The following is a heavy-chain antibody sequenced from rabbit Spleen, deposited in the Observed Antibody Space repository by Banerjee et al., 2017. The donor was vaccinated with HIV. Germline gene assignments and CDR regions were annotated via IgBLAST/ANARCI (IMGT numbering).Heavy chain of an antibody. D-gene: IGHD1-1*01. V-gene: IGHV1S40*01. CDR3: ARDLVTVIGWNFNL. Sequence: ESGGGLVKPGASLTLTCTASGFSFSSRYYLCWVRQAPGKGLEWIACINIATGKSVYASWAKGRFIMFRTSSTTVTLQMTSLTAADTATYFCARDLVTVIGWNFNLWGPGTLVTVS. J-gene: IGHJ4*01. CDR1: GFSFSSRYY. CDR2: INIATGKS.